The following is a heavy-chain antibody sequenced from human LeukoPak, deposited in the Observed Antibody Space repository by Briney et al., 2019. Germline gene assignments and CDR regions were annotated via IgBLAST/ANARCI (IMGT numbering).Heavy chain of an antibody. CDR2: IYYSGST. D-gene: IGHD3-10*01. V-gene: IGHV4-34*01. Sequence: PSETLSLTCAVYGGSFSGYYWGWIRQPPGKGLEWIGSIYYSGSTYYNPSLKSRVTISVDTSKNQFSLKLSSVTAADTAVYYCAREGEGFYYYGSGSYYRYFDYWGQGTLVTVSS. CDR1: GGSFSGYY. CDR3: AREGEGFYYYGSGSYYRYFDY. J-gene: IGHJ4*02.